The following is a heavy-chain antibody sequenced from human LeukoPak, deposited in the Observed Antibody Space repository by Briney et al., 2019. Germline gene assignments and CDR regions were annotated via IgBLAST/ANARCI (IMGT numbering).Heavy chain of an antibody. CDR1: GFTSSDSY. CDR3: AKRHYDILTGYHDFDY. Sequence: GGSLRLSCAASGFTSSDSYMTWIRQAPGKGLEWVSSISTSSSYIYYADSVKGRFTISRDNSKNTLYLQMNSLRAEDTAVYHRAKRHYDILTGYHDFDYWGQGTLVTVSS. V-gene: IGHV3-11*06. J-gene: IGHJ4*02. D-gene: IGHD3-9*01. CDR2: ISTSSSYI.